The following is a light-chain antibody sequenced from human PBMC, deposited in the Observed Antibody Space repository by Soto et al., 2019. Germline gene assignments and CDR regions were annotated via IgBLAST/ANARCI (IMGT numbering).Light chain of an antibody. CDR1: SSNIGAGYD. J-gene: IGLJ1*01. V-gene: IGLV1-40*01. Sequence: QPVLTQPPSVSGAPGQRVTLSCTGSSSNIGAGYDVHWYQQLPGTAPKLLIYGNSNRPSGVPDRFSGSKSGTSASLAITGLQAEDEADYYCQSYDSNLSGYVFGTGTKLTVL. CDR3: QSYDSNLSGYV. CDR2: GNS.